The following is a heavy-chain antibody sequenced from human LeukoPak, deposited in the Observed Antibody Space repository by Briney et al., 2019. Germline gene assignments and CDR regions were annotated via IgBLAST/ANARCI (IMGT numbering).Heavy chain of an antibody. V-gene: IGHV1-18*01. D-gene: IGHD3-3*01. J-gene: IGHJ4*02. CDR1: GYTFTNFG. Sequence: ASVQVSCKTSGYTFTNFGISWVRQAPGQGREWMGWNSPYNGDRKYAEMFQGRVTMTTDTSTNTAHMELRSLRSDDTAVYYCARDPSKIWEWLSSRFDYWGQGTLVTVSS. CDR2: NSPYNGDR. CDR3: ARDPSKIWEWLSSRFDY.